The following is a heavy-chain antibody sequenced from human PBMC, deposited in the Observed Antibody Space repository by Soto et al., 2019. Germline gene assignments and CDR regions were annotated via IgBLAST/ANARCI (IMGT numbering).Heavy chain of an antibody. J-gene: IGHJ4*02. V-gene: IGHV3-30*03. Sequence: GSLRLSCAASGFILSTYGMHWVRQAPGKGLEWVAMISHDGNAQYYVDSVKGRFSVSRDTSKNTLHLHMNSLRSEDTAVYYCARADSVLVAKGFDLWGQGTLVTVSS. CDR1: GFILSTYG. D-gene: IGHD2-8*02. CDR2: ISHDGNAQ. CDR3: ARADSVLVAKGFDL.